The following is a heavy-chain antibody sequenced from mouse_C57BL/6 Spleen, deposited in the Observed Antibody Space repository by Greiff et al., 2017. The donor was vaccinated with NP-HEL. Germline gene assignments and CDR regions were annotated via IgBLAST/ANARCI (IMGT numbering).Heavy chain of an antibody. Sequence: QVQLQQSGTELVKPGASVKLSCKASGYTFTSYWMHWVKQRPGQGLEWIGNINPSNGGTNYNEKFKSKATLTVDKSSSTAYMQLSSLTSEDSAVYYCARWPLYGYDGEGFAYWGQGTLVSVSA. V-gene: IGHV1-53*01. J-gene: IGHJ3*01. CDR1: GYTFTSYW. D-gene: IGHD2-2*01. CDR2: INPSNGGT. CDR3: ARWPLYGYDGEGFAY.